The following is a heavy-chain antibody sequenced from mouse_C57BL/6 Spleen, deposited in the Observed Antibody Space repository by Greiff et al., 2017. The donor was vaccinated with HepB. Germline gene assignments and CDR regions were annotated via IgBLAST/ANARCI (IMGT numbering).Heavy chain of an antibody. D-gene: IGHD2-1*01. CDR3: ARSEDYGNYVWYGMDY. J-gene: IGHJ4*01. V-gene: IGHV14-3*01. CDR1: GFNIKNTY. Sequence: VQLQQSVAELVRPGASVKLSCTASGFNIKNTYMHWVKQRPEQGLEWIGRIDPANGNTKYAPKFQGKATITADTSSNTAYLQLSSLTSEDTAIYYCARSEDYGNYVWYGMDYWGQGTSVTVSS. CDR2: IDPANGNT.